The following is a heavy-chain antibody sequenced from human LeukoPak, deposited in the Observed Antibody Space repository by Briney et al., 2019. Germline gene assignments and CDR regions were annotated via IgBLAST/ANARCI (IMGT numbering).Heavy chain of an antibody. V-gene: IGHV4-34*01. Sequence: PSETLSLTCAVYGGSFSGYYWSWIRQPPGKGLEWIGEINHSGSTNHNPSLKSRVTISVDTSKNQFSLKLSSVTAADTAVYYCARAADSSGYYHIDYWGQGTLVTVSS. CDR1: GGSFSGYY. J-gene: IGHJ4*02. CDR3: ARAADSSGYYHIDY. D-gene: IGHD3-22*01. CDR2: INHSGST.